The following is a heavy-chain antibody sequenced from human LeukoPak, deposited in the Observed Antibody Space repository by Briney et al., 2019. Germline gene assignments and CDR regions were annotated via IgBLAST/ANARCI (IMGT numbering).Heavy chain of an antibody. V-gene: IGHV4-39*01. J-gene: IGHJ5*02. CDR1: GGSIRISGYY. D-gene: IGHD3-22*01. CDR3: ARNASTMIVPGGWSDP. CDR2: IYYSGST. Sequence: SETLSLTCTVSGGSIRISGYYWGWLRQPPGKGLEWIGSIYYSGSTSYTPSLKSRVTMTVDTSQNQFSLKLSSVTAADTAVYHCARNASTMIVPGGWSDPWGQGTLVTVSS.